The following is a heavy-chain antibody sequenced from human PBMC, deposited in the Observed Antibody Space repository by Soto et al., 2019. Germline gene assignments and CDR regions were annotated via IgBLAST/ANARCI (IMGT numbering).Heavy chain of an antibody. D-gene: IGHD3-22*01. Sequence: ASVKVSCKASGYTFTSYGISWVRQAPGQGLERMGWISAYNGNTNYAQKLQGRVTMTTDTSTSTAYMKLRSLRSDDTAVYYCATHKDYYDSSGYHHWGQGTLVTVSS. CDR1: GYTFTSYG. V-gene: IGHV1-18*04. CDR3: ATHKDYYDSSGYHH. CDR2: ISAYNGNT. J-gene: IGHJ5*02.